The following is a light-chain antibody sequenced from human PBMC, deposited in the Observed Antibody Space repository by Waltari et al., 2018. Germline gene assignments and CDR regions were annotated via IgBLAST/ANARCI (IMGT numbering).Light chain of an antibody. V-gene: IGLV3-21*02. J-gene: IGLJ3*02. CDR1: NIESES. CDR3: SSYTSSDTRV. CDR2: DDS. Sequence: SIMLSQPPSLSVAPGQTARITCGGNNIESESVHWYQQKPGQAPLVVLYDDSARPSGPPRLFSGSNSGNKATLTISGLQAEDEAHYYCSSYTSSDTRVFGAGTKLTVL.